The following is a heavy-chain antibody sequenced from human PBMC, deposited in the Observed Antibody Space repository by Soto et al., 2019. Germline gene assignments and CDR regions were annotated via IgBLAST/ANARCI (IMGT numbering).Heavy chain of an antibody. Sequence: SVKVSCKASGGTFSSYAISWVRQAPGQGLEWMGGIIPIFGTANYAQKFQVRVTITADKATSTAYMELSSLRSEDTAVYYCARGKGINYDFWSGFGMDVWGQGTRVNVSS. CDR1: GGTFSSYA. CDR2: IIPIFGTA. J-gene: IGHJ6*01. D-gene: IGHD3-3*01. V-gene: IGHV1-69*06. CDR3: ARGKGINYDFWSGFGMDV.